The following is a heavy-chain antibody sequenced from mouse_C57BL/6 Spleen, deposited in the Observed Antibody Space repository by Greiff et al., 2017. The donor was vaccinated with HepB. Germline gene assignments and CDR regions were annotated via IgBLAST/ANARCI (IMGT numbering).Heavy chain of an antibody. Sequence: EVQVVESGGGLVKPGGSLKLSCAASGFTFSDYGMHWVRQAPEKGLEWVAYISSGSSTIYYADTVKGRFTISRDNAKNTLFLQMTSLRSEDTAMYYCARSYYYGSLYAMDYWGQGTSVTVSS. CDR2: ISSGSSTI. D-gene: IGHD1-1*01. CDR1: GFTFSDYG. J-gene: IGHJ4*01. CDR3: ARSYYYGSLYAMDY. V-gene: IGHV5-17*01.